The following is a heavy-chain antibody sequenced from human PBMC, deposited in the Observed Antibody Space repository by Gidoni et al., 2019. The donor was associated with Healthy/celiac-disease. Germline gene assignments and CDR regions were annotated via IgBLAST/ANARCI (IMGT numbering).Heavy chain of an antibody. CDR1: GYSFTRYW. J-gene: IGHJ5*02. V-gene: IGHV5-51*01. CDR2: IYPGDSDT. CDR3: ARHAYCSRTSGYIYDTNWCDP. D-gene: IGHD2-2*02. Sequence: LVQSLKISCTGSGYSFTRYWLGWGRQMPGKGLEWMGIIYPGDSDTRYSPSFQGQVTISADKAISTAYLQWSSLKASDTAMYYCARHAYCSRTSGYIYDTNWCDPWGQGTLVTVSS.